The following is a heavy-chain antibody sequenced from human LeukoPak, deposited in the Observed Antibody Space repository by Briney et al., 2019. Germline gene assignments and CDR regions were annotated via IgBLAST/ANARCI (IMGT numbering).Heavy chain of an antibody. CDR3: ARGFAYYDILTGYYLRDYYYYYMDV. CDR2: IYDSGST. V-gene: IGHV4-59*12. J-gene: IGHJ6*03. CDR1: GGSINSYY. D-gene: IGHD3-9*01. Sequence: SETLSLTCTVSGGSINSYYWSWIRQPPGKGLEWIGYIYDSGSTNYNPSLKSRVTISVDTSKNQFSLKLSSVTAADTAVYYCARGFAYYDILTGYYLRDYYYYYMDVWGKGTTVTISS.